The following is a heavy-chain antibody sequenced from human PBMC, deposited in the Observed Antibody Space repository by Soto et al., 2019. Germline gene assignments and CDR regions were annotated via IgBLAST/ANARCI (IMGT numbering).Heavy chain of an antibody. CDR3: ARVVPGAEAWFGP. Sequence: GASVKVSCKTSGYTFSNYGITWVRQAPGQPLEWLGWISLYSDGTNYAQKFQGRVSMTTDTSTTTAYMELRSLRSDDTAAYYCARVVPGAEAWFGPWGQGTLVTVSS. V-gene: IGHV1-18*01. CDR2: ISLYSDGT. CDR1: GYTFSNYG. J-gene: IGHJ5*02. D-gene: IGHD2-2*01.